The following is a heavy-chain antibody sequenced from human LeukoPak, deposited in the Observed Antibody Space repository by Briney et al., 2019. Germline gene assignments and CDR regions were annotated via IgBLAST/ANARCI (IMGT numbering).Heavy chain of an antibody. CDR2: IYYSGST. Sequence: SETLSLTCTVSGGSISSGGYYWSWIRQHPGKGLEWIGCIYYSGSTYYNPSLKSRVTISVDTSKNQFSLKLSSVTAADTAVYYCARGAVTTDIDYWGQGTLVTVSS. D-gene: IGHD4-17*01. V-gene: IGHV4-31*03. CDR3: ARGAVTTDIDY. CDR1: GGSISSGGYY. J-gene: IGHJ4*02.